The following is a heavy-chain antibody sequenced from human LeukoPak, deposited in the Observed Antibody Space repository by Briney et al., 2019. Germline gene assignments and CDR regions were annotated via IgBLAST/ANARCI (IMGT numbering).Heavy chain of an antibody. Sequence: GRSLRLSCTVSGFTVSSNSMSWVRQAPGKGLEWVSFIYSGGSTQYSDSVKGRFTISRDNSKNTLYLHMNSLRAEDTAVYYCARRAGDYSHPYDYWGQGTLVTVSS. CDR2: IYSGGST. CDR3: ARRAGDYSHPYDY. V-gene: IGHV3-53*01. CDR1: GFTVSSNS. J-gene: IGHJ4*02. D-gene: IGHD4-17*01.